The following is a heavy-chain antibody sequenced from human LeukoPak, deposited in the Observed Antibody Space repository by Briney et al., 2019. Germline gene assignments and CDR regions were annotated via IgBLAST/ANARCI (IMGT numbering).Heavy chain of an antibody. CDR2: NDYTGGA. CDR3: ARNGPHYYDNSGYLDS. CDR1: GGSISSYY. J-gene: IGHJ4*02. V-gene: IGHV4-59*01. Sequence: SETLSLTCTVSGGSISSYYWSWIRQPPGKGLEWIGNNDYTGGANYNPSLKSRVTILVDTSKNQFSLKLISLTAADTTVYFCARNGPHYYDNSGYLDSWGQGALVTVSS. D-gene: IGHD3-22*01.